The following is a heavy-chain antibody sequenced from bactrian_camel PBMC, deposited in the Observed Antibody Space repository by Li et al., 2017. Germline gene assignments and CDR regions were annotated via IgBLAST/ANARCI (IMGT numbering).Heavy chain of an antibody. CDR2: IPRSGLST. D-gene: IGHD3*01. J-gene: IGHJ4*01. CDR1: GYGYDTKC. Sequence: HVQLVESGGGSVQAGGSLRLACVISGYGYDTKCMGWFRQAPGKERERVAAIPRSGLSTSYHDSVKGRFTISQDSVDDSKNTVYLQMNSLKPEDTAMYYCAAGRLRATGRGREWECTPNFWGRGTQVTVS. V-gene: IGHV3-3*01. CDR3: AAGRLRATGRGREWECTPNF.